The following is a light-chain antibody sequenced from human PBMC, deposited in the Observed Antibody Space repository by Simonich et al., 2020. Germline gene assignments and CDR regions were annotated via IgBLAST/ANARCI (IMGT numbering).Light chain of an antibody. CDR1: QSVLYSSNNKNY. CDR3: QQYYSTPLT. J-gene: IGKJ4*01. CDR2: WAS. Sequence: DIVMTQSPDSLAVSLGEGATINCKSSQSVLYSSNNKNYLAWYQQKPGQTPKLLIYWASTREAGVPDRCSSSGSGTDFTLTISSLQAEDVAVYYCQQYYSTPLTFGGGTKVEIK. V-gene: IGKV4-1*01.